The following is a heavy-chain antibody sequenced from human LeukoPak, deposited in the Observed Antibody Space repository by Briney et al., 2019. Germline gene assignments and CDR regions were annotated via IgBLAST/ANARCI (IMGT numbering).Heavy chain of an antibody. D-gene: IGHD3-10*01. Sequence: GASVKVSCKASGYTFTSYGISWVRQAPGQGLEWMGWISAYNGNTNYAQKLQGRVTMTTDTSTSTAYMELSSLRSEDTAVYYCARVSGWHYGSGSYYFDYWGQGTLVTVSS. CDR3: ARVSGWHYGSGSYYFDY. J-gene: IGHJ4*02. CDR2: ISAYNGNT. V-gene: IGHV1-18*01. CDR1: GYTFTSYG.